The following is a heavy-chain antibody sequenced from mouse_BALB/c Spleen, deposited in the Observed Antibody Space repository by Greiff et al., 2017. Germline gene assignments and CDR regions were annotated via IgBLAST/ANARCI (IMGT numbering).Heavy chain of an antibody. CDR2: IRSKSNNYAT. J-gene: IGHJ2*01. CDR1: GFTFNTYA. V-gene: IGHV10-1*02. Sequence: EVKLVESGGGLVQPKGSLKLSCAASGFTFNTYAMNWVRQAPGKGLEWVARIRSKSNNYATYYADSVKDRFTISRDDSQSMLYLQMNNLKTEDTAMYYCVSSTAHYFDYWGQGTTLTVSS. D-gene: IGHD1-2*01. CDR3: VSSTAHYFDY.